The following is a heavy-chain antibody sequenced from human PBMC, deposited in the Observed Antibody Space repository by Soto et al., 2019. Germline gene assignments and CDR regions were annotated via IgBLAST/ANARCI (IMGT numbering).Heavy chain of an antibody. CDR3: ARPLRDINYCYGMAV. CDR2: TIPMFGTP. J-gene: IGHJ6*02. V-gene: IGHV1-69*01. D-gene: IGHD4-17*01. CDR1: GGTFSKYA. Sequence: QVQLVQSGAEMQQPGASVRVSCKASGGTFSKYAFSWVRQAPGQGLEWLGGTIPMFGTPNYAQKFQRRVAISADESTATVYMELSSLRSEDTAVYFCARPLRDINYCYGMAVWGQGTTVTVSS.